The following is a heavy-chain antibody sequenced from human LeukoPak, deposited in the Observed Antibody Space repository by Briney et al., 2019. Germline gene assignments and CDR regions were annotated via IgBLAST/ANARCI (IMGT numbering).Heavy chain of an antibody. V-gene: IGHV3-7*01. CDR2: IREDGSEK. J-gene: IGHJ6*03. CDR1: GFTFSSYW. CDR3: ARLNYDFWSGVWEGYYMDV. Sequence: GGSLRLSCAASGFTFSSYWMTWVRHAPGKGLEWVANIREDGSEKYYVDSVKGRFTVSRDNAKNSLYLQVNSLRAEDTAVYYCARLNYDFWSGVWEGYYMDVWGKGTTVTVSS. D-gene: IGHD3-3*01.